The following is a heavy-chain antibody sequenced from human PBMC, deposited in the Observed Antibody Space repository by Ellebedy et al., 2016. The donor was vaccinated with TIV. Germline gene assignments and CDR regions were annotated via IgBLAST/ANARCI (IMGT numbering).Heavy chain of an antibody. J-gene: IGHJ3*01. Sequence: GESLKISCAASGFTFRSYWMTWARQAPGKGLEWVAKIKQDGSEKYYVDSVKGRFTISRDNAKNSLYLQMNSLRAEDTAVYYCARAPGGRHFDWLPHDAFDLWGQGTMVTVSS. V-gene: IGHV3-7*03. D-gene: IGHD3-9*01. CDR2: IKQDGSEK. CDR3: ARAPGGRHFDWLPHDAFDL. CDR1: GFTFRSYW.